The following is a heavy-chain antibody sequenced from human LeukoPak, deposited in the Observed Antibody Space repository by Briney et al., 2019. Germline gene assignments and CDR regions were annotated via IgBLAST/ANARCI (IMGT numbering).Heavy chain of an antibody. Sequence: SETLSLTCTVSGGSISSYYWSWIRQPPGKGLEWIGYIYYSGSTNYNPSLKSRVTISVDTSKNQFSLKLSSVTAADTAVYYCARVAPVVDAFDIWGQGTMVTVSS. CDR3: ARVAPVVDAFDI. V-gene: IGHV4-59*01. CDR1: GGSISSYY. CDR2: IYYSGST. D-gene: IGHD2-21*01. J-gene: IGHJ3*02.